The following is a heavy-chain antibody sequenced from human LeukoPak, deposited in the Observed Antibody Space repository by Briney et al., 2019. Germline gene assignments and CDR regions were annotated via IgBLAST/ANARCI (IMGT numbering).Heavy chain of an antibody. Sequence: ASVKVSCKTSGYTFTGYYMHWVRQAPGQGLEWMGWVNPNSGGTNYAQKFQGRVTMTRDTSTSTAYMELSRLRSDDTAVYYCASGERVVTAIPGYYFDYWGQGTLVTVSS. CDR1: GYTFTGYY. D-gene: IGHD2-21*02. CDR2: VNPNSGGT. J-gene: IGHJ4*02. CDR3: ASGERVVTAIPGYYFDY. V-gene: IGHV1-2*02.